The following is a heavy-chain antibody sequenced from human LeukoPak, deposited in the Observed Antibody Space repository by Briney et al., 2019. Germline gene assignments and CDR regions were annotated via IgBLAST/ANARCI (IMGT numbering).Heavy chain of an antibody. CDR2: INPNSGDP. V-gene: IGHV1-2*06. CDR3: ARSGQIRRDGYKGSDY. Sequence: ASVKVSCKTSGYTFTDSYIHWVRQAPGQGLEWMGRINPNSGDPNYPQKFQGRVTMTRDTSISTAYMELSSLRSEDTAVYYCARSGQIRRDGYKGSDYWGQGTLVTVSS. D-gene: IGHD5-24*01. CDR1: GYTFTDSY. J-gene: IGHJ4*02.